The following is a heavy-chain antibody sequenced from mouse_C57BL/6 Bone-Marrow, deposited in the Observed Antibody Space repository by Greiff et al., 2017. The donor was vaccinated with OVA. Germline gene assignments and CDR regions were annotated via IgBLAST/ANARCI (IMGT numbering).Heavy chain of an antibody. CDR1: GFTFSSYG. CDR2: ISSGGSYT. CDR3: ARLYYGRSYY. Sequence: EVQLVESGGDLVKPGGSLKLSCAASGFTFSSYGMSWVRQTPDKRLEWVATISSGGSYTYSPDSVPGRFTISRDNAKNPLYLHMSSLDSDDTSMYYCARLYYGRSYYWGQGTTLTVSS. J-gene: IGHJ2*01. V-gene: IGHV5-6*01. D-gene: IGHD1-1*01.